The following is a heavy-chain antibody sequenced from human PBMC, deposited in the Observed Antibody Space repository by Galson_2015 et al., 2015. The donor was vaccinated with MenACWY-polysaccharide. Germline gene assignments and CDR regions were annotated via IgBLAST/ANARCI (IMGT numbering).Heavy chain of an antibody. CDR2: ISRSSTYR. D-gene: IGHD1-1*01. CDR1: GFTFSSYS. CDR3: ARQLGMAAASTGY. J-gene: IGHJ4*02. V-gene: IGHV3-21*01. Sequence: SLRLSCAASGFTFSSYSMNWVRQAPGKGLEWVSCISRSSTYRYYADSVKGRFTVSRDDAKNSLYLQMNGLRAEDSAVYYCARQLGMAAASTGYWGQGTLVTVSS.